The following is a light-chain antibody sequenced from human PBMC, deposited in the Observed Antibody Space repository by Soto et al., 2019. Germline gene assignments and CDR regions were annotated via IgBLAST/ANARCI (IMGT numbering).Light chain of an antibody. CDR3: QQYNNWPPVT. J-gene: IGKJ3*01. V-gene: IGKV3-20*01. Sequence: DIVLTQSPGTLSLSPGERATLSCRASQRVSSGYLTWYQQRPGQAPRLLIYGASIRATGIPDRFSGSGSGTDFTLTISRLEPEDFAVYYCQQYNNWPPVTFGPGTKVDI. CDR2: GAS. CDR1: QRVSSGY.